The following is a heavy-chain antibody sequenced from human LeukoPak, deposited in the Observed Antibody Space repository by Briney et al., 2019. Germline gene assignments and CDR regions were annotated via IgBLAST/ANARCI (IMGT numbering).Heavy chain of an antibody. D-gene: IGHD2-15*01. CDR1: GFTFSTYA. J-gene: IGHJ4*02. CDR3: AKAPVGHCSGAFCYHFDY. Sequence: PGGSLRLSCAASGFTFSTYAMSWVRQTPGKGLEWVAAISGDNPGTYHANSVKGRFTISRDNSKNTLHLKMSGLRAEDTARYYCAKAPVGHCSGAFCYHFDYWGQGTLFTVSS. V-gene: IGHV3-23*01. CDR2: ISGDNPGT.